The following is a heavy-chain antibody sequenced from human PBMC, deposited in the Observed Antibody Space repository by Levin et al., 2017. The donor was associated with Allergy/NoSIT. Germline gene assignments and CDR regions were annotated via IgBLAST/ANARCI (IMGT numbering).Heavy chain of an antibody. J-gene: IGHJ4*02. CDR1: GFTFSDYY. CDR2: ISSSSSYT. CDR3: ARDLVVGSVAGTGY. Sequence: PGGSLRLSCAASGFTFSDYYMSWIRQAPGKGLEWVSYISSSSSYTNYADSVKGRFTISRDNAKNSLYLQMNSLRAEDTAVYYCARDLVVGSVAGTGYWGQGTLVTVSS. V-gene: IGHV3-11*05. D-gene: IGHD6-19*01.